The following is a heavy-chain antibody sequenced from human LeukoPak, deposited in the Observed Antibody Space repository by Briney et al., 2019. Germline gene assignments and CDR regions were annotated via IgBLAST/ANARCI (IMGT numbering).Heavy chain of an antibody. J-gene: IGHJ4*02. CDR2: INHSGST. CDR3: ARDDSSRNFDY. D-gene: IGHD3-22*01. CDR1: GGSFSGYY. V-gene: IGHV4-34*01. Sequence: SETLSLTCAVYGGSFSGYYWSWIRQPPGKGLEWIGEINHSGSTNYNPSLKSRVTISVDTSKNQFSLKLSSVTAADTAVYYCARDDSSRNFDYWGQGTLVTVSS.